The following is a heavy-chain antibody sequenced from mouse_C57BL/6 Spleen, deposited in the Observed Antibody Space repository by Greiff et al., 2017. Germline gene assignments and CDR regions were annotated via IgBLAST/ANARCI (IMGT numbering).Heavy chain of an antibody. J-gene: IGHJ3*01. Sequence: VQLQQSGAELMKPGASVKLSCKATGYTFTGYWIEWVKQRPGHGLEWIGEILPGSGSTNYNEKFKGKATFTADTSSNTAYMQLSSLTTEDSAIYYCASPYYYGSSYGFAAYWGQGTLVTVSA. CDR3: ASPYYYGSSYGFAAY. CDR2: ILPGSGST. V-gene: IGHV1-9*01. CDR1: GYTFTGYW. D-gene: IGHD1-1*01.